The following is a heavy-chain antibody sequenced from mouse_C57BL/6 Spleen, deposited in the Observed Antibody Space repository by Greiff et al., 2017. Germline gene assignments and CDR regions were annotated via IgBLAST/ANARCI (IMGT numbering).Heavy chain of an antibody. J-gene: IGHJ4*01. Sequence: VQLQQSGPELVKPGASVKMSCKASGYTFTDYNMHWVKQSHGKSLEWIGYINPNNGGTSYNQKFKGKATLTVNKSSSTAYMELRSLTSEDSAVYYCARCPLYYGSSYDYAMDYWGQGTSVTVSS. CDR3: ARCPLYYGSSYDYAMDY. D-gene: IGHD1-1*01. V-gene: IGHV1-22*01. CDR1: GYTFTDYN. CDR2: INPNNGGT.